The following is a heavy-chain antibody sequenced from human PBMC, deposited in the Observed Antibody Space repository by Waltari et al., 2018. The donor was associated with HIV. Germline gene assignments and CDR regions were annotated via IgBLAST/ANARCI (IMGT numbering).Heavy chain of an antibody. V-gene: IGHV4-59*01. Sequence: QVQLQESGPGLVKPSETLSLTCTVSGGSISSYYWSWNRQPPGKGLEWIWYIYYSGITNYNPSLKSRVTISVDTSKNQFSLKLSSVTAADTAVYYCARGRGLYGSGSYWVDYWGQGTLVTVSS. CDR3: ARGRGLYGSGSYWVDY. J-gene: IGHJ4*02. CDR1: GGSISSYY. D-gene: IGHD3-10*01. CDR2: IYYSGIT.